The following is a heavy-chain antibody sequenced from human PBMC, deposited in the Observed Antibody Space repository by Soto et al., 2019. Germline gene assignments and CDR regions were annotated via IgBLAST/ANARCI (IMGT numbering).Heavy chain of an antibody. CDR2: ILYDGSNK. CDR1: GFTFSSYG. Sequence: QVQLVESGGGVVQPGRSLRLSCAASGFTFSSYGMHWVRQAPGKGLEWVAVILYDGSNKYYADSVKGRFTISRDNSKNTLYLQMDSLRPEDTAVYDCAKAVVDAYWGQGTLVTVSS. V-gene: IGHV3-30*18. J-gene: IGHJ4*02. D-gene: IGHD2-15*01. CDR3: AKAVVDAY.